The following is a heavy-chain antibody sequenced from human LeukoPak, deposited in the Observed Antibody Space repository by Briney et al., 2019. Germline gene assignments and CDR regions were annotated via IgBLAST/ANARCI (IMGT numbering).Heavy chain of an antibody. CDR1: GFTFSSNA. CDR3: VKDRRSGSYSVDACDI. CDR2: ISASGGST. J-gene: IGHJ3*02. Sequence: GGSLRLSCTTSGFTFSSNAMSWVRQAPGKGLEWVSIISASGGSTHYADSVKGRFTISSDKSENTLYLQMNSLRAEDTAVYYCVKDRRSGSYSVDACDIWGQGTMVTVSS. V-gene: IGHV3-23*01. D-gene: IGHD1-26*01.